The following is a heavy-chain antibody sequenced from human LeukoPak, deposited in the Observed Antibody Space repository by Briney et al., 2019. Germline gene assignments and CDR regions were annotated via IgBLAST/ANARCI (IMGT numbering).Heavy chain of an antibody. CDR3: AKHHSFDI. CDR2: VNHSGST. CDR1: GGSISDIY. Sequence: PSETLSLTCTVSGGSISDIYWSWIRQFPGKGLEWIGYVNHSGSTKYNPSLKSRVTLSVDTSESHLSLNLSSVTAADTAVYYCAKHHSFDIWGQGTLVTVSS. V-gene: IGHV4-59*08. J-gene: IGHJ3*02.